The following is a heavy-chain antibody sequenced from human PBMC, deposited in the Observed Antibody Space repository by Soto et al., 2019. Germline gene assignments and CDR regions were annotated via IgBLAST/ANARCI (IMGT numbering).Heavy chain of an antibody. CDR2: SSSRISTI. CDR1: GFTFSSYS. D-gene: IGHD3-10*01. J-gene: IGHJ4*02. CDR3: ARDYLRYYEVRGVVDY. Sequence: EVQLVESGGGLVQPGGSLRLSCAASGFTFSSYSMNWVRQAPGKGLEWVSYSSSRISTIYYADSVKGRFTVSRDNAQKALSLQMYGLSDGDTAVYSCARDYLRYYEVRGVVDYGGQGTLVAVSS. V-gene: IGHV3-48*02.